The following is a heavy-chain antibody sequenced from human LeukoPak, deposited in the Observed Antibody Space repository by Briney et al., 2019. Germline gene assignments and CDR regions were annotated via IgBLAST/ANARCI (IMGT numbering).Heavy chain of an antibody. CDR2: ISYDGNAK. CDR3: ARDRHSYGFTLAA. J-gene: IGHJ5*02. CDR1: GFTFRGYG. Sequence: GGFLRLSCEASGFTFRGYGMHWVRQSPGKGLEWVAVISYDGNAKAFADSVKGRFIISRDNPKNTLFLQMNSLRPEDTGLYYCARDRHSYGFTLAAWGQGTPVIVSS. D-gene: IGHD5-18*01. V-gene: IGHV3-30*03.